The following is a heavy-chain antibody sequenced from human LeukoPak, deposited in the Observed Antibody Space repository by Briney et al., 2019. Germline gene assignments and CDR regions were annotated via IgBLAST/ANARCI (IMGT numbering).Heavy chain of an antibody. V-gene: IGHV1-69*05. Sequence: SVKVSCKASGGTFGLHAITWVRQVPGQGLEWMGRIIPIFGTTNYAQKFLGGVTITTDESTSTDYMELSSLRSEDTAVYYCARDRGYSSGWSPDWFDPWGQGTLVTVSS. CDR2: IIPIFGTT. CDR1: GGTFGLHA. J-gene: IGHJ5*02. D-gene: IGHD6-19*01. CDR3: ARDRGYSSGWSPDWFDP.